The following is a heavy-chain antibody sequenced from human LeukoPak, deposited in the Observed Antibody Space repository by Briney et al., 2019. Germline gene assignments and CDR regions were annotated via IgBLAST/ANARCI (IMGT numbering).Heavy chain of an antibody. CDR1: GYTFTSYY. CDR2: INPSGGST. D-gene: IGHD3-3*01. J-gene: IGHJ4*02. Sequence: ASVKVSCKASGYTFTSYYMHWVRQAPGQGLEWMGIINPSGGSTSYAQKFQGRVTMTRDTSTSTVYMELSSLRSEDTAVYYCATETPPSGSFSVYFDTWGQGTLVTVSS. V-gene: IGHV1-46*01. CDR3: ATETPPSGSFSVYFDT.